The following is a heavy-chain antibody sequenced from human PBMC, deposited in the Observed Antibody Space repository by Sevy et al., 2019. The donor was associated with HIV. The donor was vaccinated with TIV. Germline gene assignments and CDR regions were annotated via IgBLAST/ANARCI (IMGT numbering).Heavy chain of an antibody. CDR3: AMPLVVPAADYYYYGMDV. D-gene: IGHD2-2*01. Sequence: ASVKVSCKVSGYTLTELSMHWVRQAPGKGLEWMGGFDPEDGERIYAQTFQGRVTMTEDTSTDTAYMELSSLRSEDTAVYYCAMPLVVPAADYYYYGMDVWGQGTTVTVSS. V-gene: IGHV1-24*01. CDR1: GYTLTELS. CDR2: FDPEDGER. J-gene: IGHJ6*02.